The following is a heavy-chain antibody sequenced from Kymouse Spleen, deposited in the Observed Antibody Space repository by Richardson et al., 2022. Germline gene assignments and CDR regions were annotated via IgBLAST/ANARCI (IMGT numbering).Heavy chain of an antibody. J-gene: IGHJ6*02. V-gene: IGHV3-33*01. CDR3: ARAMWLAQGYYYGMDV. CDR2: IWYDGSNK. CDR1: GFTFSSYG. D-gene: IGHD6-19*01. Sequence: QVQLVESGGGVVQPGRSLRLSCAASGFTFSSYGMHWVRQAPGKGLEWVAVIWYDGSNKYYADSVKGRFTISRDNSKNTLYLQMNSLRAEDTAVYYCARAMWLAQGYYYGMDVWGQGTTVTVSS.